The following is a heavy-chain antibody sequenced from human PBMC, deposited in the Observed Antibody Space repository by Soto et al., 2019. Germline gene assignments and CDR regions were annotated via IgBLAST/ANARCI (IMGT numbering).Heavy chain of an antibody. D-gene: IGHD3-3*01. CDR1: GFTFSSYS. Sequence: GGSLRLSCAASGFTFSSYSMNWVRQAPGKGLEWVSYISSSSSTIYYADSVKGRFTISRDNAKNSLYLQMNSLRAEDTAVYYCAREPFTIFGVEDNYYFDYWGQGTLVTVSS. V-gene: IGHV3-48*01. CDR3: AREPFTIFGVEDNYYFDY. J-gene: IGHJ4*02. CDR2: ISSSSSTI.